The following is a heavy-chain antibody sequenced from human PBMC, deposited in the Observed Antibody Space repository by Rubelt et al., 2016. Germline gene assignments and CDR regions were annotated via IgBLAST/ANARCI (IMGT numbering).Heavy chain of an antibody. V-gene: IGHV1-2*02. CDR2: INPNSGGT. CDR1: GYTFTGYY. D-gene: IGHD6-6*01. CDR3: ARVPSPSSSSLPDP. Sequence: QVQLVQSGAEVKKPGASVKVSCKASGYTFTGYYMHWVRQDPGQGLEWMGWINPNSGGTNFSPKFHGRVPMTRDPSISTAYMELSRLRSDDTAVYYCARVPSPSSSSLPDPWGQGTLVTVSS. J-gene: IGHJ5*02.